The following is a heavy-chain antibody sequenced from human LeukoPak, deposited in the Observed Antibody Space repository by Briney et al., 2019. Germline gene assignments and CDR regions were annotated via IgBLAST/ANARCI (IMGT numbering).Heavy chain of an antibody. CDR2: IRYDGSYK. CDR1: GFTFRSYG. CDR3: AKAYSGSYMDYFDY. Sequence: PGGSLRLSCAASGFTFRSYGIHWVRQAPGKGLEWVSFIRYDGSYKYYVDSVKGRFTISKDNSKNTLYLQMNSLRAEDTAVYYCAKAYSGSYMDYFDYWGQGILVTVSS. D-gene: IGHD1-26*01. J-gene: IGHJ4*02. V-gene: IGHV3-30*02.